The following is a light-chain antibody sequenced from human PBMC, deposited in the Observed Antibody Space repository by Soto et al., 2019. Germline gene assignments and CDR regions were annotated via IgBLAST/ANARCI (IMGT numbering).Light chain of an antibody. CDR1: QSISTY. V-gene: IGKV1-39*01. CDR3: QQSYSTPLT. CDR2: GVS. J-gene: IGKJ4*01. Sequence: DIQMTQSPSSLSASVGDRVTITCRASQSISTYLNWYQQKPGTAPKLLIYGVSSLQSGVPSRFSGSGSGTDFSLTIGNLQPEDFATYYCQQSYSTPLTFGRGTMVEI.